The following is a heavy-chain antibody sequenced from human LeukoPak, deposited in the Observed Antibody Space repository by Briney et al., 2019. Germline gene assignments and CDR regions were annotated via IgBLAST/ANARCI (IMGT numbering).Heavy chain of an antibody. Sequence: GGSLRLSCAASGFTFSSFAMSWVRQAPGKGLEWVSAISGSGGSTYYADSVKDRFTISRDNSKNTLYLQMNSLRAGDTAVYYCAKTNWNYLGGDYWGQGTLVTVSS. D-gene: IGHD1-7*01. V-gene: IGHV3-23*01. J-gene: IGHJ4*02. CDR2: ISGSGGST. CDR1: GFTFSSFA. CDR3: AKTNWNYLGGDY.